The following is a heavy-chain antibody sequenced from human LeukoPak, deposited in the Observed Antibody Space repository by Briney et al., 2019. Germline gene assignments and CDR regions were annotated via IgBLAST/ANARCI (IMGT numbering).Heavy chain of an antibody. CDR2: ISSNGGST. CDR3: ARAVGSESYHLDY. J-gene: IGHJ4*02. CDR1: GFTFSSYA. Sequence: PGGSLRLSCAASGFTFSSYAMHWVRQAPGKGLEYASAISSNGGSTYYANSVKGRLTISRDNSKNMLYLQMGSLRAEDMAVYYCARAVGSESYHLDYWGQGTLVTVSS. V-gene: IGHV3-64*01. D-gene: IGHD3-10*01.